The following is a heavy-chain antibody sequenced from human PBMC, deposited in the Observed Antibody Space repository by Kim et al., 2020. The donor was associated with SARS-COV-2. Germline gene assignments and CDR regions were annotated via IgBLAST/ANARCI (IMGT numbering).Heavy chain of an antibody. V-gene: IGHV3-73*01. CDR3: IYYSDRPY. CDR1: GFTFSGSA. J-gene: IGHJ4*02. CDR2: IKDRANNYAT. D-gene: IGHD1-26*01. Sequence: GGSLRLSCAASGFTFSGSAMHWVRQATGKGLEWVGRIKDRANNYATAYGASVKGRFTISRDDSKNTAYLQMNSLKTEDTAVYYCIYYSDRPYWGQGTLVTVSS.